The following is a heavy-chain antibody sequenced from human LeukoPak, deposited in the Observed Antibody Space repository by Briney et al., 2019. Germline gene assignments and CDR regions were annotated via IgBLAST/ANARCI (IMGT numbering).Heavy chain of an antibody. V-gene: IGHV1-18*04. J-gene: IGHJ3*02. CDR2: IRADNGDT. D-gene: IGHD2-15*01. CDR3: ARARLPTPYDAFDI. CDR1: GYKFLSHG. Sequence: AASVRVSCKTSGYKFLSHGISWVRQAPGQGLEWLGWIRADNGDTRFAQKLQGRVTMTTDTSTSTAYMELRSLRSDDTAVYYCARARLPTPYDAFDIWGQGTMVTVSS.